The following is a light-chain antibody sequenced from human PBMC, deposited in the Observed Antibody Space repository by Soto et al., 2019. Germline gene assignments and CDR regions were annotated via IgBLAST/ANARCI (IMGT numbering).Light chain of an antibody. CDR3: CSSAGSSTFPYV. J-gene: IGLJ1*01. CDR2: EVS. V-gene: IGLV2-23*02. CDR1: SSDVGSYNL. Sequence: QSALTQPASVSGSPGQSITISCTGTSSDVGSYNLVSWYQHHPGKAPKLMIYEVSKRPSGVSNRFSGSKSGNTASLTISGLQAEDEADYYCCSSAGSSTFPYVFGTGTKVTVL.